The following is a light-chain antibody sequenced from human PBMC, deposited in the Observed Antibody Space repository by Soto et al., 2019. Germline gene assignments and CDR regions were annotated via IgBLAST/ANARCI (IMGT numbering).Light chain of an antibody. V-gene: IGLV1-44*01. J-gene: IGLJ2*01. CDR1: TSNIGGNT. CDR2: SNN. Sequence: QSVLTQPPSASGTPGQRVTISCSGSTSNIGGNTVNWYQQLPGTAPKLLIYSNNQRPSGVPDRFSGSQSGTSASLAISRLQSEDEAAYYCAAWDGSLNAVTFGGGTKLTVL. CDR3: AAWDGSLNAVT.